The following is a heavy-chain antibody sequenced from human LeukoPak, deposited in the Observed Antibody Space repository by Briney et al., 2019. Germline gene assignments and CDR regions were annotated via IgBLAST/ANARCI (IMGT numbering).Heavy chain of an antibody. D-gene: IGHD3-10*01. Sequence: ASVKVSCKASGYTFTGYYMHWVRQAPGQGLEWMGWINPNSGGTNYAQKFQGRVTMTRDTSISTAYMELSRLRSDDTAVYYCAREAREAYGSGSHFDYWGQGTLVTVSS. CDR1: GYTFTGYY. CDR3: AREAREAYGSGSHFDY. CDR2: INPNSGGT. J-gene: IGHJ4*02. V-gene: IGHV1-2*02.